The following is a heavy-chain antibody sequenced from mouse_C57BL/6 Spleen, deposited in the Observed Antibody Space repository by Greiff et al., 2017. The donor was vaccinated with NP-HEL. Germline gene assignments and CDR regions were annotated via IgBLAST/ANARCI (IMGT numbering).Heavy chain of an antibody. CDR3: ARSLYYDYDPWYFDV. CDR1: GYSITSDY. D-gene: IGHD2-4*01. V-gene: IGHV3-8*01. CDR2: ISYSGST. J-gene: IGHJ1*03. Sequence: EVQLQESGPGLAKPSQTLSLSCSVSGYSITSDYWNWIRKFPGNKLEYMGYISYSGSTYYNPSLKSRISITRDTSKNQYYLQLNSVTTEDTATYYCARSLYYDYDPWYFDVWGTGTTVTVSS.